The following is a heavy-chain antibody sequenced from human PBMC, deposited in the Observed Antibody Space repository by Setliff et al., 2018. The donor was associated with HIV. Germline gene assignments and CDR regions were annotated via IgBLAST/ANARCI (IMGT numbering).Heavy chain of an antibody. CDR2: INVGNGDT. J-gene: IGHJ4*01. Sequence: VASVKVSCKASGYTFTTYSLHWARQAPGQSLEWMGWINVGNGDTKYSQDLQGRITITRDTSANTAYMELSRLRSDDTAVYFCARGALLAVFDFDHWGHGTLVTVSS. V-gene: IGHV1-3*01. CDR3: ARGALLAVFDFDH. CDR1: GYTFTTYS. D-gene: IGHD3-10*01.